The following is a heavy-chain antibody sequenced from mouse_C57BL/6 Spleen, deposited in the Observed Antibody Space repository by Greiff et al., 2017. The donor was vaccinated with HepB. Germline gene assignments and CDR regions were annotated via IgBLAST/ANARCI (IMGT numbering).Heavy chain of an antibody. J-gene: IGHJ2*01. D-gene: IGHD2-4*01. V-gene: IGHV1-80*01. Sequence: QVQLQQSGAELVKPGASVKISCKASGYAFSSYWMNWVKQRPGKGLEWIGQIYPGDGDTNYNGKFKGKATLTADKSSSTAYMQLSSLTSEDSAVYFSARGEGLPHYFDYWGQGTTLTVSS. CDR1: GYAFSSYW. CDR2: IYPGDGDT. CDR3: ARGEGLPHYFDY.